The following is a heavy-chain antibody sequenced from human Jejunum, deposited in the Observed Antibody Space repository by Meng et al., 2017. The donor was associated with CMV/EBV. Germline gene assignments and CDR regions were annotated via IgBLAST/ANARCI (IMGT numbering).Heavy chain of an antibody. CDR3: ARESGSYYWFDP. V-gene: IGHV4-4*07. D-gene: IGHD1-26*01. CDR2: IYTSGST. CDR1: AGSISGYN. J-gene: IGHJ5*02. Sequence: HVPPQESGPGLVKLSETLSLPCFVSAGSISGYNWSWIRQPAGKGLEWIGRIYTSGSTHYNPSLKSRLTMSVDLSNNQISLKLRSVTAADTAVYYCARESGSYYWFDPWGQGTLVTVSS.